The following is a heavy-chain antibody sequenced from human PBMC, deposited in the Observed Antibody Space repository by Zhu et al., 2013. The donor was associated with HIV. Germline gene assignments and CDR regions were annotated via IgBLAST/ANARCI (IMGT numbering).Heavy chain of an antibody. J-gene: IGHJ4*02. D-gene: IGHD3-10*01. CDR3: ARDPVTMVRGVIISPFDY. CDR1: GYTFTTSG. CDR2: ISGYNGNT. V-gene: IGHV1-18*01. Sequence: QVQXVQSGAEVKKPGASVKVSCKASGYTFTTSGISWVRQAPGQGLEWMGWISGYNGNTNYAQKLQGRVTMTTDTSTSTAYMELRSLRSDDTAVYYCARDPVTMVRGVIISPFDYWGQGTLVTVSS.